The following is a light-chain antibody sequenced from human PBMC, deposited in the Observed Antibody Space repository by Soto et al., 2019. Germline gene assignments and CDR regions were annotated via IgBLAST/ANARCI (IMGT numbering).Light chain of an antibody. J-gene: IGKJ5*01. CDR1: QSVSSN. Sequence: EIVMTQSPATLSVSPGERATLSCRASQSVSSNLAWYQQKPGQAPRLLIYGASSRATGIPVRFSGSGSGTEFTLTISSLQSEDFAVYYCQQYNNWPLNFGQGTRPEIK. CDR2: GAS. V-gene: IGKV3-15*01. CDR3: QQYNNWPLN.